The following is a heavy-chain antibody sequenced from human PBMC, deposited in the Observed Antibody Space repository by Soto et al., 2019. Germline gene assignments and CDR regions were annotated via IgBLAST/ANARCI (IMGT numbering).Heavy chain of an antibody. J-gene: IGHJ4*02. CDR2: IYYSGST. V-gene: IGHV4-31*03. D-gene: IGHD3-10*01. CDR1: GGSISSGGYY. Sequence: SETLSLTCTVSGGSISSGGYYWSWIRQHPGKGLEWIGYIYYSGSTYYNPSLKSRVTISVDTSKNQFSLKLSSVTAADTAVYYCARDYGRRGVRYFDYWGQGTLVTVSS. CDR3: ARDYGRRGVRYFDY.